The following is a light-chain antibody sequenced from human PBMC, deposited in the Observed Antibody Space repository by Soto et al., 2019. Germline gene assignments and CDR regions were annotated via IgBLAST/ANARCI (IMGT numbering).Light chain of an antibody. CDR2: VGS. V-gene: IGKV3-20*01. CDR1: HTVDNNY. J-gene: IGKJ2*01. CDR3: QLYGSSPLYT. Sequence: EIVLTQSPGTLSLSPGDRATLSCRASHTVDNNYFAWYQQKPGQAPRLLIYVGSLRATGVPGRFSGSGSGTDFTLTISSLEPEDFAVYHCQLYGSSPLYTFGQVTKLEIK.